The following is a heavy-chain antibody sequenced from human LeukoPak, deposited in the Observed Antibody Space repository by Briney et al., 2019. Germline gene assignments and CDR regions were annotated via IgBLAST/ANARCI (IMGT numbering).Heavy chain of an antibody. D-gene: IGHD6-13*01. CDR1: GGSISSYY. J-gene: IGHJ5*02. Sequence: PSETLSLTCTVSGGSISSYYWSWIRQPAGKGLEWIGRIYTSGSTNYNPSPKSRVTMSVDTSKNQFSLKLSSVTAADTAVYYCARVEVGSWYGGQYNWFDPWGQGTLVTVSS. V-gene: IGHV4-4*07. CDR2: IYTSGST. CDR3: ARVEVGSWYGGQYNWFDP.